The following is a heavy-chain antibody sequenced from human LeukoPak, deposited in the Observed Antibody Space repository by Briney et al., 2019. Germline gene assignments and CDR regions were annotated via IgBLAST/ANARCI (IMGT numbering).Heavy chain of an antibody. D-gene: IGHD3-3*01. V-gene: IGHV1-46*01. J-gene: IGHJ6*02. Sequence: EASVKVSCKASGYTFTGYYMHWVRQAPGQGLEWMGIINPSGGSTSYAQKFQGRVTMTRDTSTSTVYMELSSLRSEDTAVYYCARSPGRYYDFWSGSYYYYGMDVWGQGTTVTVSS. CDR3: ARSPGRYYDFWSGSYYYYGMDV. CDR1: GYTFTGYY. CDR2: INPSGGST.